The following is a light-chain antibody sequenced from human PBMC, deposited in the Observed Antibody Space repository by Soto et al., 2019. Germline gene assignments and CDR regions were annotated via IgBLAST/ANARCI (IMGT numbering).Light chain of an antibody. CDR2: DAS. CDR1: QSISSS. V-gene: IGKV3D-15*01. Sequence: EIVFTQSPSTLSLSPLERSTLSCRASQSISSSLAWYHQKPGQPPRLLIYDASTRATGIPARFSGSQSGTEFTLTISSLLSEDFAVYSCQQYNNWPLTFGGGTKVDIK. J-gene: IGKJ4*01. CDR3: QQYNNWPLT.